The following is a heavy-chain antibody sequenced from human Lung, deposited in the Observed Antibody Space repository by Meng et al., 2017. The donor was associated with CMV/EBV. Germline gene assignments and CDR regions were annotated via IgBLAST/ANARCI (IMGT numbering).Heavy chain of an antibody. J-gene: IGHJ4*02. CDR3: AREGGGLPPDY. V-gene: IGHV1-18*01. CDR2: VSAYNGNP. D-gene: IGHD4-23*01. Sequence: CQASGYRFNTYGIAWVRPAPGQGLEWMGWVSAYNGNPNYAQILQDRVTMTTDTSTNTAYMELRSLRSDDTAKYYCAREGGGLPPDYWGQGTLVTVSS. CDR1: GYRFNTYG.